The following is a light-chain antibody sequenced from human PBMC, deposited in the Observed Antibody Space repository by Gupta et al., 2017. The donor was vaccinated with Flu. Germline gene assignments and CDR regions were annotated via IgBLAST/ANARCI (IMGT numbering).Light chain of an antibody. V-gene: IGLV1-51*01. CDR3: GTWDSSRSAWV. CDR2: DNN. Sequence: KVTISYSGSISNIGTNYVSWYQHLPGTAPNLLIYDNNKRPSGVPARFSGSKSGTAATLAITGLQTGDEADYYCGTWDSSRSAWVFGGGTKLTVL. J-gene: IGLJ3*02. CDR1: ISNIGTNY.